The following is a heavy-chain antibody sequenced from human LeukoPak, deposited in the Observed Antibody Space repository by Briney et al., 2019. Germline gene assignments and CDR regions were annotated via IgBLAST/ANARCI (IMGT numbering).Heavy chain of an antibody. V-gene: IGHV5-51*01. CDR3: ARHGRSYYYYYYMDV. J-gene: IGHJ6*03. Sequence: GESLKISCKGSGYSFTSYWIGWVRQMPGKGLEWMGIIYPGDSDTRYSPSFQGQVTISADKSISTAYLQWSSLKASDTAMYYCARHGRSYYYYYYMDVWGKGTTVTVSS. CDR1: GYSFTSYW. CDR2: IYPGDSDT. D-gene: IGHD3-16*02.